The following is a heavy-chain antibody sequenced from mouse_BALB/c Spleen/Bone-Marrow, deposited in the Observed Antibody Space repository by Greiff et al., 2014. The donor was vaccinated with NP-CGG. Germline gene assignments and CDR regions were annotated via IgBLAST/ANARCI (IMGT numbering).Heavy chain of an antibody. V-gene: IGHV2-6-7*01. Sequence: VMLVESGPGLVAPSQSLSITCTVSGFSLTGYGVNWVRQPPGKGLEWLGIIWDGGSIDYNSALKSRLSISKDNSKSQVFLKMNSLQTDDTARYYCARAPNWDGGAWFAYWGQGTLVTVSA. CDR3: ARAPNWDGGAWFAY. CDR2: IWDGGSI. D-gene: IGHD4-1*01. J-gene: IGHJ3*01. CDR1: GFSLTGYG.